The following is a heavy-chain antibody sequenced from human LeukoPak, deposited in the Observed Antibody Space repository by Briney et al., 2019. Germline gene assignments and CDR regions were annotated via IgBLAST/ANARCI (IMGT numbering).Heavy chain of an antibody. Sequence: ASVKVSCKASGYTFTNYAIQWVRQAPGQRLEWMAWINAGHGNTKYSQKFQGRVTITRDTSASTAYMELSSLRSEDTAVYYCARGAGFAEPLPEYWGQGTLLTVSS. CDR3: ARGAGFAEPLPEY. CDR2: INAGHGNT. D-gene: IGHD1-14*01. CDR1: GYTFTNYA. J-gene: IGHJ4*02. V-gene: IGHV1-3*01.